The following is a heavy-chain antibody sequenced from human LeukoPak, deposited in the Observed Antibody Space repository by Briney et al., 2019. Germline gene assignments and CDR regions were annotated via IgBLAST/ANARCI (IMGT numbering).Heavy chain of an antibody. J-gene: IGHJ4*02. CDR2: IYHSGSS. CDR3: ARHEWQQLVKFDY. D-gene: IGHD6-13*01. CDR1: GYSISSGYY. Sequence: SETLSLTCTVSGYSISSGYYWGWIRQPPGKGLEWIGSIYHSGSSYYNPPLKSRVTISVDTSKNQFSLKVSSVTAADTAVYYCARHEWQQLVKFDYWGQGALVTVSS. V-gene: IGHV4-38-2*02.